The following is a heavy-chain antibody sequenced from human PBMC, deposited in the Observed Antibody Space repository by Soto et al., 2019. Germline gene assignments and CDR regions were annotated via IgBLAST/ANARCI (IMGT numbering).Heavy chain of an antibody. J-gene: IGHJ1*01. V-gene: IGHV1-69*13. CDR3: ARGGELLEYFQH. CDR1: GGTFSSYA. CDR2: IIPIFGTA. D-gene: IGHD1-26*01. Sequence: ASVKVSCKASGGTFSSYAISWVRQAPGQGLEWMGGIIPIFGTANYAQKFQGRVTITADESTSTAYMELSSLRSEDTAVYYCARGGELLEYFQHWGQGTLVTSPQ.